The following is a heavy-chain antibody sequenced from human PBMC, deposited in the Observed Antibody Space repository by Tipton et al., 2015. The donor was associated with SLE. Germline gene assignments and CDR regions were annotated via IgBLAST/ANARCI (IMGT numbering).Heavy chain of an antibody. V-gene: IGHV4-39*07. CDR3: ARDEGSGRHAFDT. CDR1: GGSISSSSYY. CDR2: IYYSGST. Sequence: TLSLTCTVSGGSISSSSYYLGWIRQPPGKGLEWIGSIYYSGSTYYNPSLKSRVTISVDTSKNQFSLKLSSVTAADTAVYYCARDEGSGRHAFDTWGQGTMLTVST. D-gene: IGHD1-26*01. J-gene: IGHJ3*02.